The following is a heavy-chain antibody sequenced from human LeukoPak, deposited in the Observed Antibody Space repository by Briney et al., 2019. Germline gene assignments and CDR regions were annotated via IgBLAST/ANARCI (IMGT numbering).Heavy chain of an antibody. J-gene: IGHJ5*02. Sequence: SVKVSCKASGYTFTGYYMHWVRQAPGQGLEWMGGIIPIFGTANYAQKFQGRVTITADKSTSTAYMELSSLRSEDTAVYYCARAREYGSGSYYWFDPWGQGTLVTVSS. D-gene: IGHD3-10*01. CDR2: IIPIFGTA. V-gene: IGHV1-69*06. CDR1: GYTFTGYY. CDR3: ARAREYGSGSYYWFDP.